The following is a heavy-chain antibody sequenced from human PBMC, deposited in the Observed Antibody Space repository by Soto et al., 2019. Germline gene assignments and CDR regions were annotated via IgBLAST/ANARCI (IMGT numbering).Heavy chain of an antibody. J-gene: IGHJ6*02. CDR2: INPSGGST. V-gene: IGHV1-46*01. CDR1: GYTITSYY. D-gene: IGHD3-3*01. Sequence: ASVKVSCKASGYTITSYYMHWVRQATGQGLEWMGIINPSGGSTSYAQKFQGRVTMTRDTYTSTVYMELSSLRSEDTAVYYCARDSDGRYYFWSGYYPYYYGMDVWGQGTTVTVSS. CDR3: ARDSDGRYYFWSGYYPYYYGMDV.